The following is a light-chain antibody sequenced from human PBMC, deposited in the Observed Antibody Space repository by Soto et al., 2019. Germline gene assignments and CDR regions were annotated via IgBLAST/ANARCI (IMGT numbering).Light chain of an antibody. Sequence: DIQMTQSPSTLSASVGVRVTITCRASQSVTNWLAWYQQKPGMAPKLLIYDASNLESGVPSRFSGSGSGTEFTLTISSLQPDDFATYYCHQYNNYSPWTFGQGTKVEIK. CDR2: DAS. CDR1: QSVTNW. J-gene: IGKJ1*01. V-gene: IGKV1-5*01. CDR3: HQYNNYSPWT.